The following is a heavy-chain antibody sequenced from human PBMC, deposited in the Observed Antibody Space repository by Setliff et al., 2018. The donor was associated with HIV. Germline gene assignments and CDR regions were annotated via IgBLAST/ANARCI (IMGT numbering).Heavy chain of an antibody. Sequence: PGESLKISCATSGFTFSSYAMHWVRQVTGEGLEWVSAIGTGGDTYYADSVKGRFTISRENAKNSLYLQMNNVRAGDTAVYYCTRELNGHTSSHYYFGLDVWGQGTTVTVSS. V-gene: IGHV3-13*01. CDR2: IGTGGDT. CDR3: TRELNGHTSSHYYFGLDV. D-gene: IGHD6-6*01. J-gene: IGHJ6*02. CDR1: GFTFSSYA.